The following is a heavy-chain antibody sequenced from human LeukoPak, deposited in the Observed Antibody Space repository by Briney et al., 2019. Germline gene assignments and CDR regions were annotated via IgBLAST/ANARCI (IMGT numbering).Heavy chain of an antibody. J-gene: IGHJ4*02. CDR1: GFTFSTYV. V-gene: IGHV3-23*01. Sequence: PGGSLRLSCAASGFTFSTYVMTWVRQAPGKGLQWVSAISARGGGTYYADSVKGRFTISRDNSKNTLFLQMNSLRVEDTAVYYCARGSYDILTGYYPGGHWGQGTLATVSS. CDR2: ISARGGGT. D-gene: IGHD3-9*01. CDR3: ARGSYDILTGYYPGGH.